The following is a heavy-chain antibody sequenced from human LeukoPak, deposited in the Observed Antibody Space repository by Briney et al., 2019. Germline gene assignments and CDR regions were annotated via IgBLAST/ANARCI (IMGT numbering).Heavy chain of an antibody. CDR2: INSDGSSI. D-gene: IGHD6-13*01. CDR1: RFTFSNYW. V-gene: IGHV3-74*01. J-gene: IGHJ4*02. CDR3: ARRAAALGAFDY. Sequence: GGSLRLSCAASRFTFSNYWMHWVRHAPGKGLVWVSRINSDGSSISYADSVKGRFTISRDNAKNTLYLQMNSLGAEDTSVYYCARRAAALGAFDYWGQGTLVTVSS.